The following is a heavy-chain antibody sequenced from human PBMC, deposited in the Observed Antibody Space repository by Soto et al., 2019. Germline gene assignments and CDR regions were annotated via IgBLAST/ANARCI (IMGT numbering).Heavy chain of an antibody. V-gene: IGHV4-34*01. CDR2: INHSGST. Sequence: SETLSLTCAVYGGSFSGYYWSWIRQPPGRGLEWIGEINHSGSTNYNPSLKSRVTISVDTSKNQFSLKLSSVTAADTAVYYCASSRYFDWLGHCYYGMDVWGQGSTVTVSS. CDR3: ASSRYFDWLGHCYYGMDV. J-gene: IGHJ6*02. CDR1: GGSFSGYY. D-gene: IGHD3-9*01.